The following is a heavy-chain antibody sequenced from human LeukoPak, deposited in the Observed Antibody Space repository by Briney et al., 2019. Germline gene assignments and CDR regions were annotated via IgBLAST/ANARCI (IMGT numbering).Heavy chain of an antibody. Sequence: PGRSLRLSCAASGFTFNTYGMHWVRQAPGKGLEWVAVIRHDGTEKYYSDSVKGRFTISRDNSQNTLYLQMNSLRVEDTAVYYCARDRFGPTENWGQGTLVTVSS. V-gene: IGHV3-33*01. CDR1: GFTFNTYG. D-gene: IGHD3-10*01. J-gene: IGHJ1*01. CDR3: ARDRFGPTEN. CDR2: IRHDGTEK.